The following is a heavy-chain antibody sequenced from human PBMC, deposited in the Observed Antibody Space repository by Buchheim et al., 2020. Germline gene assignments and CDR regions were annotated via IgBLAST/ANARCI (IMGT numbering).Heavy chain of an antibody. J-gene: IGHJ6*02. CDR3: ARRDFWSGYYNESPTLFGMDV. D-gene: IGHD3-3*01. Sequence: EVQLVQSGAEVKKPGESLRISCKGSGYSFTSYWISWVRQMPGKGLEWMGRIDPSDSHTNYSPSFQGHVTLSADKSISTAYPQWSSLKASDTAMYYCARRDFWSGYYNESPTLFGMDVWGQGTT. CDR2: IDPSDSHT. CDR1: GYSFTSYW. V-gene: IGHV5-10-1*01.